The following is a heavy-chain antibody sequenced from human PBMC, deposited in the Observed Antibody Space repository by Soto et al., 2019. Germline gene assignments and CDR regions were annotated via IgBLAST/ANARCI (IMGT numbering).Heavy chain of an antibody. V-gene: IGHV3-23*01. J-gene: IGHJ6*02. CDR2: ISGSGGNT. Sequence: GGSLSLSCVASGLTFSSYVMNWVRQAPGKGLEWVSVISGSGGNTYYADSVKGRFTISRDNSKNTLYLQMNSLRAEDTAVYYCAKGWEYYYYGMDVWGQGTTVTVSS. CDR3: AKGWEYYYYGMDV. CDR1: GLTFSSYV. D-gene: IGHD1-26*01.